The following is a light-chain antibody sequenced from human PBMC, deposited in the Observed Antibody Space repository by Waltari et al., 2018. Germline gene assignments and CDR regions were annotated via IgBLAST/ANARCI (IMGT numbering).Light chain of an antibody. V-gene: IGLV6-57*04. J-gene: IGLJ2*01. Sequence: FMLTQPHSVSESPGKTVTIPCNRNRGDLDSFYVQWFQQRPGSAPTTVIYEDDQRPSGVPDRFSGSVDSSSNSASLTISGLKTEDEADYYCQSYDSTNVVFGGGTKLTVL. CDR1: RGDLDSFY. CDR3: QSYDSTNVV. CDR2: EDD.